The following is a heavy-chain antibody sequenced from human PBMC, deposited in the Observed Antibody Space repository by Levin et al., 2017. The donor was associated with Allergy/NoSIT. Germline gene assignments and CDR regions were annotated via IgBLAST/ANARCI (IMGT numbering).Heavy chain of an antibody. V-gene: IGHV3-15*01. CDR3: TTALGYDILTGPHLEYYFDY. J-gene: IGHJ4*02. Sequence: PGGSLRLSCAASGFTFSNAWMSWVRQAPGKGLEWVGRIKSKTDGGTTDYAAPVKGRFTISRDDSKNTLYLQMNSLKTEDTAVYYCTTALGYDILTGPHLEYYFDYWGQGTLVTVSS. CDR2: IKSKTDGGTT. D-gene: IGHD3-9*01. CDR1: GFTFSNAW.